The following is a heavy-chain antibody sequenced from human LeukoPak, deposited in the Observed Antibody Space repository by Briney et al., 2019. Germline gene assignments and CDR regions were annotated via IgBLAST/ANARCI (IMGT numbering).Heavy chain of an antibody. D-gene: IGHD1-26*01. CDR1: GFIVSSNY. Sequence: GGSLRLSCAASGFIVSSNYMSWVRQAPGKGMEWVSIIYSGGTTYYADSVRGRFSISRDNPKNTVFLQMNNLRAEDTAVYYCATLTVGATGYFQHWGRGTLVTVSS. V-gene: IGHV3-53*01. CDR3: ATLTVGATGYFQH. J-gene: IGHJ1*01. CDR2: IYSGGTT.